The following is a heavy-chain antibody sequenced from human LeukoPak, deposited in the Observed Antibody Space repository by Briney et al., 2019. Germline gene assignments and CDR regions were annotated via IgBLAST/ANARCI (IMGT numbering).Heavy chain of an antibody. J-gene: IGHJ4*02. V-gene: IGHV1-18*01. D-gene: IGHD4-17*01. CDR1: GYTFTSYG. Sequence: ASVKVSCKASGYTFTSYGISWVRQAPGQGLEWMGWISAYNGNTNSAQKLQGRVTMTTDTSTSTAYMELRSLRSDDTAVYYCARGRKDYGDYYFDSWGRGTLVTVSS. CDR3: ARGRKDYGDYYFDS. CDR2: ISAYNGNT.